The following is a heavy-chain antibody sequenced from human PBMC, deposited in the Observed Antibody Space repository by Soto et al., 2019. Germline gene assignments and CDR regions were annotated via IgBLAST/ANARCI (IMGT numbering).Heavy chain of an antibody. J-gene: IGHJ5*02. CDR3: AKDQKTMYDLNGFDP. CDR1: GFTFSDYG. D-gene: IGHD3-3*01. CDR2: ISGSGDAT. Sequence: EVQLLESGGGLVQPGGSLRLSCVASGFTFSDYGMSWVRQAPEKGLEWLSGISGSGDATYYVDSVKGRFTISRDNSRNTLYLQMSGLRGEDSAVYYCAKDQKTMYDLNGFDPWGQGTLVTVSS. V-gene: IGHV3-23*01.